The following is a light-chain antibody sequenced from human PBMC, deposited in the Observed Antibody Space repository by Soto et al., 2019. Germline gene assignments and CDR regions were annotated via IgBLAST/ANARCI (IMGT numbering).Light chain of an antibody. CDR1: QSISSW. CDR2: DAS. Sequence: DIQMTQSPSTLSASVGDRVTITCRASQSISSWLAWYQQKPGKVPKLLIYDASSLESGVPSRFSGSGSGTDFTLTISSLQPEDFATYYCQQYNSYSRTFGQGTKVEIK. CDR3: QQYNSYSRT. V-gene: IGKV1-5*01. J-gene: IGKJ1*01.